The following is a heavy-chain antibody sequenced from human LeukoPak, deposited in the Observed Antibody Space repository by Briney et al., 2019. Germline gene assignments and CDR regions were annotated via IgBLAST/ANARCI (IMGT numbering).Heavy chain of an antibody. Sequence: KPSETLSLTCTVSGDSLSSRSYWVWIRQPPGGGLEFIGTLHYSGPTYYNPSLWSRVTISEDRSKNQFSLSLSSVTSADTAVYYCARDHKYAFDNWGQGTLVTASS. CDR3: ARDHKYAFDN. J-gene: IGHJ4*02. CDR2: LHYSGPT. CDR1: GDSLSSRSY. V-gene: IGHV4-38-2*02. D-gene: IGHD2-2*01.